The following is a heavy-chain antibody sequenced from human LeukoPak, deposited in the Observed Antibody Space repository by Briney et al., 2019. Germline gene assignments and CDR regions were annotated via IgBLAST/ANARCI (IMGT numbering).Heavy chain of an antibody. D-gene: IGHD5-18*01. Sequence: SETLSLTCTVSGDSICIDLWGWIRQPPGKGLEWIGYFYDSGTTDYNPSLKGRVTISVDTSKNEFSLKLTSVTAADTAVYYCGRLPKHEDSYGRIDYWGQGILVTVSP. J-gene: IGHJ4*02. V-gene: IGHV4-59*01. CDR3: GRLPKHEDSYGRIDY. CDR1: GDSICIDL. CDR2: FYDSGTT.